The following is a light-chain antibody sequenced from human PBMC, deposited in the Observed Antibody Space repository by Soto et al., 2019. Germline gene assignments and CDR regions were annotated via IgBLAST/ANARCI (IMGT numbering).Light chain of an antibody. CDR2: LGS. J-gene: IGKJ5*01. Sequence: DIVMTQSPLSLPVTPGEPASISCRSIQSLLHSNGYNYLDWYLQKPGQSPXLLIYLGSNRASGVPDRFSGSGSGTDSTLKIRRVEAEDVGVYYCMQALQTITFGQGTRLEIK. V-gene: IGKV2-28*01. CDR1: QSLLHSNGYNY. CDR3: MQALQTIT.